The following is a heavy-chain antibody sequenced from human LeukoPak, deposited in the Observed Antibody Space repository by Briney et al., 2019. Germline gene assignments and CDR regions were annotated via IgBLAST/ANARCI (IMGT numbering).Heavy chain of an antibody. CDR1: GGSISSGGYY. J-gene: IGHJ6*03. Sequence: LQTLSLTCTVSGGSISSGGYYWSWIRQHPGKGLEWIGYIYYSGSTYYNPSLKSRVTISVDTSKNQFSLKLSSVTAADTAVYYCARGRCGGGGSCYYYYYYMDVWGKGTTVTVSS. D-gene: IGHD2-15*01. CDR2: IYYSGST. CDR3: ARGRCGGGGSCYYYYYYMDV. V-gene: IGHV4-31*03.